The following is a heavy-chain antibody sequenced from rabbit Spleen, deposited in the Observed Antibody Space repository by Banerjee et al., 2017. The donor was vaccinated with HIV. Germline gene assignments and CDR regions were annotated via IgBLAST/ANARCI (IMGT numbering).Heavy chain of an antibody. Sequence: QEQLEESGGDLVKSGASLTLTCTASGFSLNNNYVMCWVRQAPGKGLEWIACISTGGSDNIYYASWAKGRFTISKTSSTTVTLQMTSLTAADTAAYFCARDGYSRGWGIILYYFNLWGPGTLVTVS. CDR2: ISTGGSDNI. J-gene: IGHJ4*01. V-gene: IGHV1S45*01. CDR1: GFSLNNNYV. CDR3: ARDGYSRGWGIILYYFNL. D-gene: IGHD4-1*01.